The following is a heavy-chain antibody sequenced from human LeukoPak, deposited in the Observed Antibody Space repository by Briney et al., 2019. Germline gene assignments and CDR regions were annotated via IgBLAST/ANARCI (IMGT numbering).Heavy chain of an antibody. CDR3: ARGLYSSGWAEYFQR. CDR2: INAGNGNT. D-gene: IGHD6-19*01. Sequence: ASVKVSCKASGYTFTSYAMHWVRQAPGQRLEWMGWINAGNGNTKYSQKFQGRVTITRDTSASTAYMELSSLRSEDTAVYYCARGLYSSGWAEYFQRWGQGTLVTVSS. V-gene: IGHV1-3*01. CDR1: GYTFTSYA. J-gene: IGHJ1*01.